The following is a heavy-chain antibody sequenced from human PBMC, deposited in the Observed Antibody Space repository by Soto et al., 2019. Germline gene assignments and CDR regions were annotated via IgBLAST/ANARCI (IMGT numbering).Heavy chain of an antibody. CDR2: VDPENGDT. V-gene: IGHV1-69-2*01. Sequence: VQLVQSGTEVRKPGASVRISCKVSGYTFSDYYIHWVRQAPGKGLEWIGLVDPENGDTIYAQKFQGGVTLTADTSIDTAYMEVHSLRSEDTAVYLCAKKSEDGAHFDYWGQGALITVSS. J-gene: IGHJ4*02. CDR3: AKKSEDGAHFDY. CDR1: GYTFSDYY.